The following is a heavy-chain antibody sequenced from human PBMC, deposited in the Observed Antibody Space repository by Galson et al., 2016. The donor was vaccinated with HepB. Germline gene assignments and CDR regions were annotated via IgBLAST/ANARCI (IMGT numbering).Heavy chain of an antibody. Sequence: SLRLSCAASGFTFSSYGMHWVRQAPGKGLEWVAFIWYDGSKKYYADSVKGRFTISRDNSKNTLYLYMNSLRAGDTAVYYCGKHGGFDYWGQGALVTVSS. J-gene: IGHJ4*02. CDR1: GFTFSSYG. D-gene: IGHD3-16*01. CDR3: GKHGGFDY. V-gene: IGHV3-33*06. CDR2: IWYDGSKK.